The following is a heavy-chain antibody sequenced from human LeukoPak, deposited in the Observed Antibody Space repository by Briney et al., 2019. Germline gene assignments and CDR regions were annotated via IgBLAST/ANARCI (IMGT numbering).Heavy chain of an antibody. Sequence: ASVKVSCKASAYTFTCYYMHWVRQAPGQGLEWMGWINPNSGGTNYAQKFQGRVTMTRDTSISTAYMELSRLRSDDTAVTYCARPYWTKGVCYYDYWGQGSLVTVSS. V-gene: IGHV1-2*02. CDR2: INPNSGGT. D-gene: IGHD2-8*01. CDR1: AYTFTCYY. J-gene: IGHJ4*02. CDR3: ARPYWTKGVCYYDY.